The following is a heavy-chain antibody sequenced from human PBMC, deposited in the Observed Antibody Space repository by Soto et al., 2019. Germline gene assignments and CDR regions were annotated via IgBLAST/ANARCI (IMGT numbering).Heavy chain of an antibody. D-gene: IGHD2-15*01. Sequence: QVQLVQSGAEVKKPGSSVKVSCKASGGTFSSYSISWVRQAPGQGLEWMGGIIPIFGTANYAQKFQGRVTMTGDESTSTAYMELSSLRSEDTAVYYWAIEYGSSPPYYPIGYWGQGTLVTVSS. V-gene: IGHV1-69*01. CDR1: GGTFSSYS. J-gene: IGHJ4*02. CDR2: IIPIFGTA. CDR3: AIEYGSSPPYYPIGY.